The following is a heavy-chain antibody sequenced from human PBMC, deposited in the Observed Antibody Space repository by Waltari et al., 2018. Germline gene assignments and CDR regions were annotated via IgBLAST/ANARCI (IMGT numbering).Heavy chain of an antibody. J-gene: IGHJ3*02. Sequence: QVQLVQSGAEVKKPGASVKVSCKASGYTFPGYYMHWVRQAPGQGLEWMGWINPNSGGTNYAQKFQGRVTMTRDTSISTAYMELSRLRSDDTAVYYCASHPSSGSWYGGAFDIWGQGTMVTVSS. CDR3: ASHPSSGSWYGGAFDI. V-gene: IGHV1-2*02. D-gene: IGHD6-13*01. CDR2: INPNSGGT. CDR1: GYTFPGYY.